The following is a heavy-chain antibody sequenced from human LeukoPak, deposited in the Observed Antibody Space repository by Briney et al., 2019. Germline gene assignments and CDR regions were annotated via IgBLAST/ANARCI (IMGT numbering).Heavy chain of an antibody. D-gene: IGHD2-15*01. J-gene: IGHJ5*02. CDR1: GFTFSGSA. CDR3: TTDQVVVAATLRYSLNWFDP. Sequence: GGSLRLSCAASGFTFSGSALHWVRQASGKGLEWVGRIRSTANGYATAYAASVKGRFTISRDDSKNTAYLQMDSLKTEDTAVYYCTTDQVVVAATLRYSLNWFDPWGQGTLVTVSS. CDR2: IRSTANGYAT. V-gene: IGHV3-73*01.